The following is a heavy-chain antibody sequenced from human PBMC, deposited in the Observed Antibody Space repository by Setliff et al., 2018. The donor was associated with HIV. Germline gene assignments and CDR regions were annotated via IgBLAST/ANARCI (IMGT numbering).Heavy chain of an antibody. V-gene: IGHV4-38-2*02. Sequence: SETLSLTCTVSGSSISSKYYWAWIRQAPGKGLEWIGCIDASANTYYIPSLKSRATISIDTSKNQLSLKLRSATAADTAVYYCARIGSGWSVGWFDPWGQGTLVTVSS. J-gene: IGHJ5*02. CDR3: ARIGSGWSVGWFDP. CDR1: GSSISSKYY. CDR2: IDASANT. D-gene: IGHD6-13*01.